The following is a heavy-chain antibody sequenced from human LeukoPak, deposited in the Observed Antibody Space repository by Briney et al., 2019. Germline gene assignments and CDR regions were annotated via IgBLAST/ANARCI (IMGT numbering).Heavy chain of an antibody. CDR3: ARDLTGYCSSTSCPWDWFDP. J-gene: IGHJ5*02. D-gene: IGHD2-2*01. V-gene: IGHV3-11*01. CDR1: GFTFSDYY. CDR2: ISSSGSTI. Sequence: GGSLRLSCAASGFTFSDYYMSWIRQAPGKGLEWVSYISSSGSTIYYADSVKGRITISRDNAKNSLYLQMNSLRAEDTAVYYCARDLTGYCSSTSCPWDWFDPWGQGTLVTVSS.